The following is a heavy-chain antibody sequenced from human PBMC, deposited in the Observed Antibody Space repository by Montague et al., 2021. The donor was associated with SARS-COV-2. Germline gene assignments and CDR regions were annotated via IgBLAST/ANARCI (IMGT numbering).Heavy chain of an antibody. CDR1: GDSVSSSDHY. Sequence: SETLSLTCTVSGDSVSSSDHYWGWNRQPPGKGLEWLGIVYYSGYTYYNPSSKGRVTISIYASKNQLSLKLNSLTATDTAIYHCARRRLREDYFDFWGQGTLLTVSS. CDR3: ARRRLREDYFDF. D-gene: IGHD4-17*01. J-gene: IGHJ4*02. V-gene: IGHV4-39*01. CDR2: VYYSGYT.